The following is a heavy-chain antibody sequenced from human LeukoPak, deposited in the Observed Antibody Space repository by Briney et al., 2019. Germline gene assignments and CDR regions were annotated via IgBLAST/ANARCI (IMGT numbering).Heavy chain of an antibody. Sequence: GGSLRLSCAASGFTFSSYGMHWVRQAPGKGLEWVAVISYDGSNKYYADSVKGRFTISRDNAKNSLYLQMNSLRAEDTTVYYCAELGITMIGGVWGKGTTVTISS. CDR1: GFTFSSYG. V-gene: IGHV3-30*18. CDR3: AELGITMIGGV. J-gene: IGHJ6*04. D-gene: IGHD3-10*02. CDR2: ISYDGSNK.